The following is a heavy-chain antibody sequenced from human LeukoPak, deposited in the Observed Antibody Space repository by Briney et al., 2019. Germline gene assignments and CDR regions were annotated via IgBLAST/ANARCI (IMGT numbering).Heavy chain of an antibody. CDR2: IYYSGST. CDR1: GYSISSGYY. V-gene: IGHV4-38-2*02. J-gene: IGHJ5*02. CDR3: ARAGRVAAAGTPWFDP. D-gene: IGHD6-13*01. Sequence: SETLSLTCTVSGYSISSGYYWGWIRQPPGKGLEWIGSIYYSGSTYYNPSLKSRVTISVDTSKNQFSLKLSSVTAADTAVYYCARAGRVAAAGTPWFDPWGQGTLVTVSS.